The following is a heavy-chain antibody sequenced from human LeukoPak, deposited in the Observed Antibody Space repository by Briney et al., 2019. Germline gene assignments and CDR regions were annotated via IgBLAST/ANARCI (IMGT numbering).Heavy chain of an antibody. CDR2: FDPEDGET. CDR1: GYTLTELS. CDR3: ATSALYYDYVWGSYRPASFDY. D-gene: IGHD3-16*02. Sequence: ASVKVSCKVSGYTLTELSMHWVRQAPGKGLEWMGGFDPEDGETIYAQKFQGRVTMTEDTSTDTAYMELSSLRSEDTAVYYCATSALYYDYVWGSYRPASFDYWGQGTLVTVSS. J-gene: IGHJ4*02. V-gene: IGHV1-24*01.